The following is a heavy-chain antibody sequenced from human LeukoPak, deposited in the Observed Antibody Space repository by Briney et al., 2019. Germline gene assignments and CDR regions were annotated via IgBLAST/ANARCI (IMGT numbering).Heavy chain of an antibody. CDR3: ARGLAVRVAFDI. CDR2: ISAYNGNT. V-gene: IGHV1-18*01. J-gene: IGHJ3*02. CDR1: GYTFTSYG. Sequence: ASVKVSCKASGYTFTSYGISWVRQAPGQGLEWMGWISAYNGNTNYAQKFQGRVTMTRDTSTSTVYMELSSLRSEDTAVYYCARGLAVRVAFDIWGQGTMVTASS. D-gene: IGHD3-3*02.